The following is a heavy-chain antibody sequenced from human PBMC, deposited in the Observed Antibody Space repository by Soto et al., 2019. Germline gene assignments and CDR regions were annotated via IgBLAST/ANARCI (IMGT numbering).Heavy chain of an antibody. CDR1: GFTFGTTD. CDR2: IDGSGGIT. D-gene: IGHD3-10*01. V-gene: IGHV3-23*01. CDR3: VKNSGWFNT. Sequence: GGSLRLSCAASGFTFGTTDMSWVRQAPGEGLEWVSTIDGSGGITYYADSVKGRFTISGDNSRNTVYLQMNSLRGDDTALYYCVKNSGWFNTWGQGALVTVS. J-gene: IGHJ5*02.